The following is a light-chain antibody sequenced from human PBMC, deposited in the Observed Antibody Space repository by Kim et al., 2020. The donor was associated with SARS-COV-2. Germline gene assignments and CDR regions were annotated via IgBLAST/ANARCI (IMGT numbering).Light chain of an antibody. Sequence: GQSSTIPCTGTSRHVVGYNCVSWYQQHPGKAPKLMIYEVSKRPSGVPDRFSGSKSGNTASLTVSGLQAEDEADYYCSSYAGSNNLVFGGGTQLTVL. CDR2: EVS. CDR1: SRHVVGYNC. J-gene: IGLJ2*01. V-gene: IGLV2-8*01. CDR3: SSYAGSNNLV.